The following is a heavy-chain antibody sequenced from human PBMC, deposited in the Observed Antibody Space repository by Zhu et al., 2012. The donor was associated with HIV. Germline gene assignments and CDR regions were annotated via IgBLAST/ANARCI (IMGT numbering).Heavy chain of an antibody. V-gene: IGHV4-34*01. J-gene: IGHJ4*02. Sequence: QVQLQQWGAGLLKPSETLSLTCAVYGGSFSGYYWSWIRQPPGKGLEWIGEINHSGSTNYNPSLKSRVTISVDTSKNQFSLKLSSVTAADTAVYYCARHIPGGSSGYYPDYWGQGTLVTVSS. CDR2: INHSGST. D-gene: IGHD3-22*01. CDR3: ARHIPGGSSGYYPDY. CDR1: GGSFSGYY.